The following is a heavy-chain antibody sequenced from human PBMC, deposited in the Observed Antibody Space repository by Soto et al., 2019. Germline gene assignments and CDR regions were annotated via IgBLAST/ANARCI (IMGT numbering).Heavy chain of an antibody. V-gene: IGHV1-2*02. D-gene: IGHD3-22*01. J-gene: IGHJ4*02. CDR3: ARESSGYSVDY. Sequence: ASVNVSCKASGYTFTGCYMHWVRQAPGQGLEWMGWINPNSGGTNYAQKFQGRVTMTRDTSISTAYMELSRLRSDDTAVYYCARESSGYSVDYWGRGTLVTVSS. CDR2: INPNSGGT. CDR1: GYTFTGCY.